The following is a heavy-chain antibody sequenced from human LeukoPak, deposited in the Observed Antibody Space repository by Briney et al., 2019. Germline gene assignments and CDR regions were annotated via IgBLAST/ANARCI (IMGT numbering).Heavy chain of an antibody. CDR1: GGSFSGYY. Sequence: SETLSLTCAVYGGSFSGYYWSWIRQPPGKGLEWIGEINHSGSTNYNPSLKSRVTISVDTSKNQFSLKLSSVTAADTAVYYCARFRIAVAGTPFDYWGQGTLVTVSS. V-gene: IGHV4-34*01. J-gene: IGHJ4*02. D-gene: IGHD6-19*01. CDR2: INHSGST. CDR3: ARFRIAVAGTPFDY.